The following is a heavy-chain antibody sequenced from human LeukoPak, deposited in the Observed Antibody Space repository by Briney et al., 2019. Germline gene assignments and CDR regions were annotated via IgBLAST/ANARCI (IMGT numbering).Heavy chain of an antibody. CDR2: IKEDGSEK. D-gene: IGHD6-19*01. CDR3: ARDLFSSGWFAYFDY. J-gene: IGHJ4*02. V-gene: IGHV3-7*01. CDR1: GFTFSNYW. Sequence: GGSLGLSCAVSGFTFSNYWMSWVRQAPGKGLEWVANIKEDGSEKYYVDSVKGRFTISRDNAKNSLYLQMNSLRAEDTAVYYCARDLFSSGWFAYFDYWGQGTLVTVSS.